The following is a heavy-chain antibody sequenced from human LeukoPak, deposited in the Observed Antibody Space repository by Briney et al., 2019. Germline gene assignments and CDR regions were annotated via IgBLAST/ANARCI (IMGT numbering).Heavy chain of an antibody. V-gene: IGHV3-49*03. J-gene: IGHJ4*02. CDR3: TRFPGYCSGGSCFKFDY. Sequence: GGSLRLSCTASGFTFGDYAMSWFRQAPGKGLEWVGFTRSKAYGGTTEYAASVKGRFTISRDDSKSIAYLQMNSLKTEDTAVYYCTRFPGYCSGGSCFKFDYWGQGTLVTVSS. CDR2: TRSKAYGGTT. CDR1: GFTFGDYA. D-gene: IGHD2-15*01.